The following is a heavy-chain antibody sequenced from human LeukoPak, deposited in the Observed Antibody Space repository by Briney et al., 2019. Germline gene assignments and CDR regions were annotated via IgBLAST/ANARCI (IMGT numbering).Heavy chain of an antibody. V-gene: IGHV4-39*01. CDR1: GGSISSSSNY. CDR2: IYYSGST. J-gene: IGHJ4*02. Sequence: SETLSLTCTVSGGSISSSSNYWGWIRQPPGKGLEWIANIYYSGSTYYNPSLKSRVTISVDKSKNQFSLKLSSVTAADTAVYYCARHPYNYGSGSYFDYWGQGTLVTVSS. CDR3: ARHPYNYGSGSYFDY. D-gene: IGHD3-10*01.